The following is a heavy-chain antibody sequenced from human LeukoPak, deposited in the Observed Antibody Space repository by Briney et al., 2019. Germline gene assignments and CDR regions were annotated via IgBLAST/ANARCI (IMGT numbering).Heavy chain of an antibody. J-gene: IGHJ3*02. V-gene: IGHV5-51*01. D-gene: IGHD5-18*01. CDR3: ARGGWIQAIVTFAFDI. CDR2: IYPGDSDT. Sequence: GESLKISCKGSGYSFTSYWIGWVRQMPGKGLEWMGIIYPGDSDTRYSPSFQGQVTISADKSISTAYLQWSSLKASDTAMYYCARGGWIQAIVTFAFDIWGQGTMVTVSS. CDR1: GYSFTSYW.